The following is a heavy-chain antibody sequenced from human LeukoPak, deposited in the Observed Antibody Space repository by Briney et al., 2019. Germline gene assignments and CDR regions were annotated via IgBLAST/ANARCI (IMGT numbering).Heavy chain of an antibody. J-gene: IGHJ4*02. D-gene: IGHD2-2*01. Sequence: PSETLSLTCAVYGGSFSNYYWSWIRQPPGKGLEWIGEISHSGSTNYNPSLKSRVTISVDTSKNQVSLKVTSVTAADTAVYYCARGSPPADYWGQRTLVTVSS. CDR2: ISHSGST. V-gene: IGHV4-34*01. CDR3: ARGSPPADY. CDR1: GGSFSNYY.